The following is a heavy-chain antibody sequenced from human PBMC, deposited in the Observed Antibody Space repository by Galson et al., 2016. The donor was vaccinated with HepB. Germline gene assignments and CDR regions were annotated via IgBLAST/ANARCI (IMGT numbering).Heavy chain of an antibody. CDR1: GLTFSDAW. J-gene: IGHJ4*01. D-gene: IGHD5-12*01. CDR2: ITNGGDTT. CDR3: AKLGGDSGSPY. V-gene: IGHV3-23*01. Sequence: SLRLSCAVSGLTFSDAWLAWVRQAPGKGLEWVSGITNGGDTTYYADSVRGRVTISRDNSKNTLYLQVNSLRADDTAVYYCAKLGGDSGSPYWGHGTLVTVSS.